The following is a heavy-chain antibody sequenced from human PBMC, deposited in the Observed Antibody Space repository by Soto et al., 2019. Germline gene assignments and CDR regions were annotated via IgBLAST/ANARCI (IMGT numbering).Heavy chain of an antibody. CDR2: IYSGGST. D-gene: IGHD2-8*01. Sequence: EVQVVETGGGLIQPGGSLRLSCAVSGFTVSSNYMSWVRQPPGKGPEWVSDIYSGGSTYYADSVKGRFTISSDNSKHAPYLQTTGPRVEDTAVYYCARERDGHNPNWFDLWGPGTLVTVSS. CDR3: ARERDGHNPNWFDL. CDR1: GFTVSSNY. J-gene: IGHJ5*02. V-gene: IGHV3-53*02.